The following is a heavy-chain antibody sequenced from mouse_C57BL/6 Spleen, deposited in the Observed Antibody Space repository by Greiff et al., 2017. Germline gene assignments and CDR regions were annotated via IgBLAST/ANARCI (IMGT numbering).Heavy chain of an antibody. J-gene: IGHJ4*01. Sequence: QLQQPGAELVKPGASVKMSCKASGYTFTSYWITWVKQRPGQGLEWIGDIYPGSGSTNYNEKFKSKATLTVDTSSSTAYMQLSSLTSEDSAVYYCARGGYGNYYYAMDYWGQGTSVTVSS. V-gene: IGHV1-55*01. CDR3: ARGGYGNYYYAMDY. D-gene: IGHD2-1*01. CDR2: IYPGSGST. CDR1: GYTFTSYW.